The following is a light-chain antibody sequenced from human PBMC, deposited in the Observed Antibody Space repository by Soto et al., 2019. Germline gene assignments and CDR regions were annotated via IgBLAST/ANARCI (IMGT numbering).Light chain of an antibody. J-gene: IGKJ1*01. CDR2: GAS. CDR1: QSVSSK. CDR3: QQYNSWPWT. Sequence: SSSHPVSTGGGATLSRRASQSVSSKLAWYQQKPGQAPRLLIYGASTRATGIPARFSGSGSGTEFTLIISSLQSEDSAVYYCQQYNSWPWTFGQGTKADIK. V-gene: IGKV3-15*01.